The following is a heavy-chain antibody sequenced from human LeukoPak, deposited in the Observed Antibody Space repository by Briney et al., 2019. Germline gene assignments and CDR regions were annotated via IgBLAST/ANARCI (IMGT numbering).Heavy chain of an antibody. CDR1: GFTFSSFS. CDR3: ATGRILWK. J-gene: IGHJ4*02. CDR2: IKQDGSEK. D-gene: IGHD2/OR15-2a*01. V-gene: IGHV3-7*01. Sequence: GGSLRLSCAASGFTFSSFSMIWVRQAPGKGMEWVASIKQDGSEKYSVDSLKGRFTISRDNAKNSLYLQMNNLRAEDTAVYHCATGRILWKWGQGTLVTVSS.